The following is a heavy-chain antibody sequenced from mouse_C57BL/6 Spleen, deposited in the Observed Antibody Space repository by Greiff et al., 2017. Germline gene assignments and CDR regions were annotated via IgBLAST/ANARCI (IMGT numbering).Heavy chain of an antibody. J-gene: IGHJ2*01. CDR1: GYTFTSYW. V-gene: IGHV1-53*01. D-gene: IGHD2-5*01. Sequence: VKLQQPGTELVKPGASVKLSCKASGYTFTSYWMHWVKQRPGQGLEWIGNINPSNGGTNYNEKFKSKATLTVDKSSSTAYMQLSSLTSEDSAVYHCARSYYSNSVYFDYWGQGTTLTVSS. CDR2: INPSNGGT. CDR3: ARSYYSNSVYFDY.